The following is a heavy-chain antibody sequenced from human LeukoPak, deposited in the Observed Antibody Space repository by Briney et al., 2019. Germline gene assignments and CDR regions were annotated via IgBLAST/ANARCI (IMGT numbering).Heavy chain of an antibody. CDR3: ARGAIVEAFDI. Sequence: SETLSLTCAVYGGSFSGYYWSWIRQPPGKGLEWIGEINHSGSTNYNPSLKSRVTISVDRSKNQFSLKLSSVTAADTAVYYCARGAIVEAFDIWGQGTTVTVSS. CDR2: INHSGST. CDR1: GGSFSGYY. V-gene: IGHV4-34*01. J-gene: IGHJ3*02. D-gene: IGHD3-16*02.